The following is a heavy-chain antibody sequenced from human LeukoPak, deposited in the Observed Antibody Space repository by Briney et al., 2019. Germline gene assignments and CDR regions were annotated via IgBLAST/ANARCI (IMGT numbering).Heavy chain of an antibody. CDR2: IIPIFGTA. D-gene: IGHD3-9*01. CDR3: ARDGHTGATIFHWFDP. Sequence: SVKVSCKASGGTFSSYAISWVRQAPGQGLEWMGGIIPIFGTANYAQKFQGRVTITADESTSTAYMELSSLRSEDTAVYYCARDGHTGATIFHWFDPWGRGTLVTVSS. V-gene: IGHV1-69*01. CDR1: GGTFSSYA. J-gene: IGHJ5*02.